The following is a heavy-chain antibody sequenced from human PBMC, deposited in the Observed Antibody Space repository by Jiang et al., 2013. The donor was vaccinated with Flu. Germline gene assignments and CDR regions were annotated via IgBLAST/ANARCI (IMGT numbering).Heavy chain of an antibody. Sequence: PGKGLEWMGIIYPGDSDTRYSPSFQGQVTISADKSISTAYLQWSSLKASDTAMYYCARSDSSSWSIDYWGQGTLVTVSS. CDR2: IYPGDSDT. CDR3: ARSDSSSWSIDY. D-gene: IGHD6-13*01. V-gene: IGHV5-51*01. J-gene: IGHJ4*02.